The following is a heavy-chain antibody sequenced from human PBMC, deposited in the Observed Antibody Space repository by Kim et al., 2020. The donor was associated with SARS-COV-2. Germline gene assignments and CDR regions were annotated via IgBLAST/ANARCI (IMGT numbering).Heavy chain of an antibody. J-gene: IGHJ3*02. CDR3: AREAYGGSAFDI. D-gene: IGHD3-10*01. Sequence: YYVDSVKGRFTISRDNAKTSLYLQMNSLRAEDTAVYYCAREAYGGSAFDIWGQGTMVTVSS. V-gene: IGHV3-7*01.